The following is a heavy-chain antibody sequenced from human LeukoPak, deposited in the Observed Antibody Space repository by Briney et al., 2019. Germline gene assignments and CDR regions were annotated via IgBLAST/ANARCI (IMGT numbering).Heavy chain of an antibody. J-gene: IGHJ4*02. CDR1: GGPFSGYY. CDR3: ARCPGRQLVLI. V-gene: IGHV4-31*11. Sequence: SETLSLTCAVYGGPFSGYYWSWIRQHPGKGLEWIGYIYYSGSTYYNPSLKSRVTISVDTSKNQFSLKLSSVTAADTAVYYCARCPGRQLVLIWGQGTLVTVSS. CDR2: IYYSGST. D-gene: IGHD6-13*01.